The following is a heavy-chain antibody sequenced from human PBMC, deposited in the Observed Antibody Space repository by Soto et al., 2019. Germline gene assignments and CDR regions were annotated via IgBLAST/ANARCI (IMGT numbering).Heavy chain of an antibody. CDR3: ARVYCSGGSCYDYFQH. D-gene: IGHD2-15*01. Sequence: GGSLRLSCAASGFTFSSYAMSWVRQAPGKGLEWVSAISGSGGSTYYADSVKGRFTISRDNAKNSLYLQMNSLRTEDTAVYYCARVYCSGGSCYDYFQHWAQGTLVPVSS. V-gene: IGHV3-23*01. J-gene: IGHJ1*01. CDR2: ISGSGGST. CDR1: GFTFSSYA.